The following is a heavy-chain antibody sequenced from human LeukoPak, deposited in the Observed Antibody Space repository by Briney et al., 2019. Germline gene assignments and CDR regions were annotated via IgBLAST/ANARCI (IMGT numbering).Heavy chain of an antibody. D-gene: IGHD3-22*01. Sequence: GGSLRLSCAASGFTFSSYGMHWVRQAPGKGPEWVSYISSSSSTIYYADSVKGRFTISRDNAKNSLYLQMNSLRAEDTAVYYCARGSTYYDSSGQVPFDYWGQGTLVTVSS. CDR3: ARGSTYYDSSGQVPFDY. CDR2: ISSSSSTI. V-gene: IGHV3-48*01. CDR1: GFTFSSYG. J-gene: IGHJ4*02.